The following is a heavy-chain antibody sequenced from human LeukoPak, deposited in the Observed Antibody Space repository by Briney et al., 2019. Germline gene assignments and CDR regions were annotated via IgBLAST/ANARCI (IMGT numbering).Heavy chain of an antibody. V-gene: IGHV4-39*01. J-gene: IGHJ4*02. CDR3: ARLVGVARRPPFDY. CDR1: GGSISSSSYY. CDR2: IYYSGST. D-gene: IGHD3-3*01. Sequence: TSETLSLTCTVSGGSISSSSYYWGWIRQPPGKGLEWIGSIYYSGSTYYNPSLKSRVTISVDTSKNQFSLKLSSVTAADTAVYYCARLVGVARRPPFDYWGQGTLVTVSS.